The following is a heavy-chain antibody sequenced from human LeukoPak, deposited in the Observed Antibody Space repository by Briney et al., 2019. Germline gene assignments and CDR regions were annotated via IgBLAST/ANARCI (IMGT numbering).Heavy chain of an antibody. V-gene: IGHV3-7*01. D-gene: IGHD3-3*01. Sequence: GGSLRLSCAASGFTFSSYWMSWVRQAPGKGLEWVANIKKDGSEKYYVDSVKGRFTISRDNAKTSLYLQMNSLRAEDTAVYYCAKGSKEVLFTRDHCMDAWGKGTTVTISS. CDR3: AKGSKEVLFTRDHCMDA. J-gene: IGHJ6*03. CDR1: GFTFSSYW. CDR2: IKKDGSEK.